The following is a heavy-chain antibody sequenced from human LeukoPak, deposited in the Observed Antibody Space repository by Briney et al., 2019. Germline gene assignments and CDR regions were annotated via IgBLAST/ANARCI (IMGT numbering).Heavy chain of an antibody. D-gene: IGHD5-18*01. CDR2: INPSAGST. V-gene: IGHV1-46*01. CDR3: AREPLGYSYGQNFDY. CDR1: GYTFTSYY. Sequence: ASVKVSCKASGYTFTSYYMHWVRQAPGLGLEWMGIINPSAGSTNYAQKFQGRVTMTRDTSTSTVYMELSSLRSDDTAVYYCAREPLGYSYGQNFDYWGQGTLVTVSS. J-gene: IGHJ4*02.